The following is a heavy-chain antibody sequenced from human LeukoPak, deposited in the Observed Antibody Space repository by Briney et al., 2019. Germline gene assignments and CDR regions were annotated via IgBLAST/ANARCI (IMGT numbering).Heavy chain of an antibody. CDR3: AKSNGYGLIDY. V-gene: IGHV4-39*01. Sequence: SETLSLTCTVSGGSISSSSYYWGWIRQPPGKGLEGIGSIYYSGSTYYNPSLKSRVTISVDTSKNQFSLRLSSVTAADTAMHYCAKSNGYGLIDYWGQGTLVTVSS. CDR1: GGSISSSSYY. J-gene: IGHJ4*02. CDR2: IYYSGST. D-gene: IGHD5-12*01.